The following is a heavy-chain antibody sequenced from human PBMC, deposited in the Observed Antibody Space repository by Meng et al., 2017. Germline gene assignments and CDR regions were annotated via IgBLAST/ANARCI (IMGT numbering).Heavy chain of an antibody. CDR3: ARSRFELLWFGESPTRNWYFDL. CDR1: GGSFSGYY. D-gene: IGHD3-10*01. J-gene: IGHJ2*01. Sequence: QVQKRQWGGGLLEASETLFLSCAVNGGSFSGYYWSWIRQPPGKGLEWIGEINHSGSTNYNPSLKSRVTISVDTSKNQFSLKLSSVTAADTAVYYCARSRFELLWFGESPTRNWYFDLWGRGTLVTVSS. CDR2: INHSGST. V-gene: IGHV4-34*01.